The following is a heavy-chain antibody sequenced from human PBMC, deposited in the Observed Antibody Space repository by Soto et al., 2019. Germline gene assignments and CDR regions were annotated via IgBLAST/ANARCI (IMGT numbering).Heavy chain of an antibody. J-gene: IGHJ4*02. CDR2: ISSNGGST. Sequence: GGSLRLSCAASGFSFSDYAMHWVRQAPGKGLEYVSAISSNGGSTYIANSMKGRFTISRDNSKNTLSLQMDSLTAEDMAVYYCARAYSSAWYYFDYWGQGALVTV. V-gene: IGHV3-64*01. CDR1: GFSFSDYA. D-gene: IGHD6-13*01. CDR3: ARAYSSAWYYFDY.